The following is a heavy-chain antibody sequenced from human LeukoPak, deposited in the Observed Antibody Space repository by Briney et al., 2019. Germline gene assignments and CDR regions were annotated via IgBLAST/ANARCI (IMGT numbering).Heavy chain of an antibody. CDR2: MNGEGTTI. V-gene: IGHV3-74*01. CDR3: ATARNFRFEY. D-gene: IGHD1-7*01. J-gene: IGHJ4*02. CDR1: GLTFRTTW. Sequence: GGSLRLSCATSGLTFRTTWMHWVRQAPGKGLMWVSRMNGEGTTIDYADSVKGRFTVSRDYAKNSLFLQMNNLRTEDTALYFCATARNFRFEYWGQGSLVIVSA.